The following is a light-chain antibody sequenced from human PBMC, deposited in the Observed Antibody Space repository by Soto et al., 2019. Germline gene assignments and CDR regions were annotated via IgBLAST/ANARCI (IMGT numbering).Light chain of an antibody. CDR1: QSVSSN. J-gene: IGKJ1*01. V-gene: IGKV3D-15*01. Sequence: IVMTQSPATLSVSPGERATLSCRASQSVSSNLAWYQNKPGQPPRLLIYGASTRATGIPARLSGVGSGTEFTLTISSLQSEDFAVYYCQQYYNWPPGTFGQGNKVEIK. CDR2: GAS. CDR3: QQYYNWPPGT.